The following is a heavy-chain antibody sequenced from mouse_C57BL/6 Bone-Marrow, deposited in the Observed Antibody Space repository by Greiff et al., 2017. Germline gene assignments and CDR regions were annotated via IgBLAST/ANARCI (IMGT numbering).Heavy chain of an antibody. CDR1: GYTFTSYW. D-gene: IGHD2-4*01. CDR2: IYPGSGST. V-gene: IGHV1-55*01. J-gene: IGHJ2*01. CDR3: ARRNPYDYDGDY. Sequence: QVQLQQPGAELVKPGASVKMSCKASGYTFTSYWITWVKQRPGQGLEWIGDIYPGSGSTNYNEKFKSKATLTVDTSSSTAYMQLSSLTSEDSAVYYCARRNPYDYDGDYWGQGTPLTVSS.